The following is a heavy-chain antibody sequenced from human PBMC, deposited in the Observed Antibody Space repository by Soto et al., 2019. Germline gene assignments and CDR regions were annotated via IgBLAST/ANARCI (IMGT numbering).Heavy chain of an antibody. CDR1: GFTFSTYP. Sequence: GGSLRLSCAASGFTFSTYPMHWVRQAPGKGLEWVSVIWYDGSEMYYADSVKGRFTISRDNSKNTLYLQMNSLRAEDTAIYYCVRDSEDWGPGTLVTVSS. CDR2: IWYDGSEM. J-gene: IGHJ4*02. V-gene: IGHV3-33*01. CDR3: VRDSED.